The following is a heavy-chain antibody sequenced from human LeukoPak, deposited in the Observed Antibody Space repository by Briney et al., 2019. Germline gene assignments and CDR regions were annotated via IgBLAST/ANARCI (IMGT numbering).Heavy chain of an antibody. CDR1: GFTFSTYV. CDR3: VRGTGY. CDR2: ISSNGDNT. Sequence: GGSLRLSCSVSGFTFSTYVMHWVRQAPGKGLEYVSAISSNGDNTYYADSVKGRFTISRGNSKNTLYLQMSSLRADDTAVYYCVRGTGYWGQGTLVTVSS. J-gene: IGHJ4*02. V-gene: IGHV3-64D*06.